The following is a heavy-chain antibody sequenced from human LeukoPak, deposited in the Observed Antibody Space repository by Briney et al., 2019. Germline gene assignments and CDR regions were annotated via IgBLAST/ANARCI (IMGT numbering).Heavy chain of an antibody. CDR2: IYSGGST. CDR3: ARGQQLEYFDY. V-gene: IGHV3-66*01. J-gene: IGHJ4*02. Sequence: GGSLRLSCAASGFTVSSNYMSWVRQAPGKGLEGVSVIYSGGSTYYADSVKGRFTISRDNSKNTLYLQMNSLRAEDTAVYYCARGQQLEYFDYWGQGTLVTVSS. CDR1: GFTVSSNY. D-gene: IGHD6-13*01.